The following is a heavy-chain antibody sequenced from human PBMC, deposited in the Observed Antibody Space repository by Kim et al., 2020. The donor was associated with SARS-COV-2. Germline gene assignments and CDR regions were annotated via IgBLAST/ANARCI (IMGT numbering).Heavy chain of an antibody. Sequence: ASVKVSCKASGYTFTSYAMHWVRQAPGQRLEWMGWINAGNGNTKYSQKFQGRVTITRDTSASTAYMELSSLRSEDTAVYYCAREGIYYDSSGHGDDAFDIWGQGTMVTVSS. D-gene: IGHD3-22*01. J-gene: IGHJ3*02. CDR1: GYTFTSYA. V-gene: IGHV1-3*01. CDR2: INAGNGNT. CDR3: AREGIYYDSSGHGDDAFDI.